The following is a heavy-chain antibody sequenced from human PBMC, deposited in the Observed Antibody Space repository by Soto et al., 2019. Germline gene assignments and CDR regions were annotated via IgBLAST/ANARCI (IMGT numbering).Heavy chain of an antibody. D-gene: IGHD6-19*01. V-gene: IGHV6-1*01. CDR1: GDSVSRNTAA. CDR2: TYYRSNWRH. Sequence: QVPLQQSGPGLVKPSQTLSLTCAISGDSVSRNTAAWNWIRSSPSRGLEWLGRTYYRSNWRHDYAVSVKSRITVNPDTSKNHFSLQLNSVTPDDTAVYYCARGVAGSGFDLWGQGTLVTVSS. J-gene: IGHJ4*02. CDR3: ARGVAGSGFDL.